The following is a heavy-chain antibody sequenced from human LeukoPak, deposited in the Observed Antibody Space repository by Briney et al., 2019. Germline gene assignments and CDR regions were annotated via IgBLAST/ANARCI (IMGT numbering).Heavy chain of an antibody. CDR2: IYPSDSGT. D-gene: IGHD3-3*01. V-gene: IGHV5-51*01. CDR1: GYSFTSYW. J-gene: IGHJ3*02. Sequence: GESLKISCKGSGYSFTSYWIGWVRQMPGKGLEWMAIIYPSDSGTKYSPSFQGQVTISADKSISTAYLQWSSLEASDTAMYYCAKSRFLEWPRDAFDIWGQGTMVTVSS. CDR3: AKSRFLEWPRDAFDI.